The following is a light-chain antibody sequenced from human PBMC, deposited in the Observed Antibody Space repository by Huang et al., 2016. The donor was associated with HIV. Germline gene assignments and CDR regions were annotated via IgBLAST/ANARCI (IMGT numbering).Light chain of an antibody. Sequence: EIVVTQSPVTLSASPGERVTLSCRASPSIGNLAWYQQKPGQAPRLLIYGASTRATGSPARFSGSGSGTEFTLTISSLQSEDFAVDFCQQYSSWPPWTFGQGTKVDIK. V-gene: IGKV3-15*01. CDR2: GAS. CDR1: PSIGN. CDR3: QQYSSWPPWT. J-gene: IGKJ1*01.